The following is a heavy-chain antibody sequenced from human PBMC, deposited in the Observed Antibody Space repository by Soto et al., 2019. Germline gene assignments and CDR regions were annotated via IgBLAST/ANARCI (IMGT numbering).Heavy chain of an antibody. CDR1: GFTFSSYW. CDR3: XXXXPNYSSFDS. D-gene: IGHD4-4*01. Sequence: DVQLVESGGGLVQPGASLRLSCAASGFTFSSYWMHWIRQAPGKGLVWVSRVSSDGSSTVYANSVKGRLTISRDNAKNTLYLXMXXXXXXXXXXXXXXXXXPNYSSFDSWGQGTLVTVSS. CDR2: VSSDGSST. V-gene: IGHV3-74*01. J-gene: IGHJ4*02.